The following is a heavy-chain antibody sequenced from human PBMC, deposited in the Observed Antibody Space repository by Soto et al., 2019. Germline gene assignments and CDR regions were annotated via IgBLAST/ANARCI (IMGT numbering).Heavy chain of an antibody. CDR3: EREGWYDAFNV. J-gene: IGHJ3*01. CDR1: GFSISSGNY. V-gene: IGHV4-38-2*02. D-gene: IGHD2-15*01. Sequence: SETLSLTCAVSGFSISSGNYWGWTRKHPGKGLEWIGSVYHGGNTYYNPSLKSRVSISIDLSKNQFSLKLTSVTAADTAAYYCEREGWYDAFNVCGQGTVVTVSS. CDR2: VYHGGNT.